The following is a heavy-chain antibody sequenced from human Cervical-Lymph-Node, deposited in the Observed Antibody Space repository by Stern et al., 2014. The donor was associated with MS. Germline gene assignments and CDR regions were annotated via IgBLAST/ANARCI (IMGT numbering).Heavy chain of an antibody. D-gene: IGHD3-10*01. Sequence: QVQLVESGGGVVQPGRSLSLSCVASGFTFSTYAMHWVRQAPGKGLEWVALVSYDGTQRNSTDSLKARFTISRDNSKNTLDLHMNSLRDEDTAVYFCARGGRGVGLEYWGQGALVTVSS. V-gene: IGHV3-30-3*01. CDR1: GFTFSTYA. CDR3: ARGGRGVGLEY. J-gene: IGHJ4*02. CDR2: VSYDGTQR.